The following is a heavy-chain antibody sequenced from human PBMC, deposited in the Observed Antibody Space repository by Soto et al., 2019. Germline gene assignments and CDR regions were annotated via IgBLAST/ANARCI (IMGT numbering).Heavy chain of an antibody. V-gene: IGHV3-74*01. Sequence: EVQLVESGGGLVQPGGSLRLSCAGSGFSFRSYWMAWVREAPGKGLACVSRINSDGSGTDYADSVKGRFTISRDNAENTLYLRMKSLRAEDTAVYYCVRENWAAIDYWGQGTLVNVSP. CDR1: GFSFRSYW. J-gene: IGHJ4*02. D-gene: IGHD5-18*01. CDR3: VRENWAAIDY. CDR2: INSDGSGT.